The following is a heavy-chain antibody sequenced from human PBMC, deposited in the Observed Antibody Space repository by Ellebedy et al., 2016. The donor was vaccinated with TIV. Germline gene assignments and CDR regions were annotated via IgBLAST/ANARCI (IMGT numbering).Heavy chain of an antibody. J-gene: IGHJ4*02. Sequence: AASVTVSCKASGYAFATYGISWVRQASGHGLEWVGWIGVYNGNKNYGQKVQGRVTMTADTSTNTAYMELRSLRSDDTAVYYCARRAGYYDPLDYWGQGTLVTVSS. V-gene: IGHV1-18*01. CDR1: GYAFATYG. D-gene: IGHD3-3*01. CDR2: IGVYNGNK. CDR3: ARRAGYYDPLDY.